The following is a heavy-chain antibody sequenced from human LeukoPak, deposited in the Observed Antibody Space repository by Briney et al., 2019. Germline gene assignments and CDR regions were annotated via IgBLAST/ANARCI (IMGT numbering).Heavy chain of an antibody. J-gene: IGHJ6*03. Sequence: GGSLRLSCAASGFTFSSYAMSWVRQAPGKGLEWVSAISGSGGGTYYADSVKGRFTISRDNSKNTLYLQMNSLRAEDTAVYYCAKGHNPDLGYCSGGSCYLGYYYYYMDVWGKGTTVTVSS. V-gene: IGHV3-23*01. CDR3: AKGHNPDLGYCSGGSCYLGYYYYYMDV. CDR2: ISGSGGGT. D-gene: IGHD2-15*01. CDR1: GFTFSSYA.